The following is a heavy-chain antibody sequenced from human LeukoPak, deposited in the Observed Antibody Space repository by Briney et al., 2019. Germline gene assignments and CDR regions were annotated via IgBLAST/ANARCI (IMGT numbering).Heavy chain of an antibody. D-gene: IGHD4-11*01. J-gene: IGHJ4*02. Sequence: SETLSLTCTVSGGSISSHYWSWIRQPPGKGLEWIGYIYYSGSTNYNPSLKSRVTISVDTSKNQFSLKLSSVTAADTAVYYCARGAYSNFLYFDYWGQGTLVTVFS. CDR1: GGSISSHY. CDR2: IYYSGST. CDR3: ARGAYSNFLYFDY. V-gene: IGHV4-59*11.